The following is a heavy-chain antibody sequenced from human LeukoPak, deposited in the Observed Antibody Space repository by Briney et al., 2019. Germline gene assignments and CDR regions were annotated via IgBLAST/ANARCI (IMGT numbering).Heavy chain of an antibody. D-gene: IGHD6-13*01. CDR2: IYSGGST. V-gene: IGHV3-66*01. Sequence: PGVSLRLSCAASGFTVSSNYMSWVRQAPGKGLEWVSVIYSGGSTYYADSVKGRFTISRDNSKNTLYLQMNSLRAEDTAVYYCAREGTYSSSSNFDYWGQGTLVTVSS. CDR1: GFTVSSNY. J-gene: IGHJ4*02. CDR3: AREGTYSSSSNFDY.